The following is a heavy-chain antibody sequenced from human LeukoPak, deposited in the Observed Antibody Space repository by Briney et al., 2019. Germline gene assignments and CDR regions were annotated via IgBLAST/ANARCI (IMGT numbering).Heavy chain of an antibody. D-gene: IGHD6-13*01. CDR3: ARAKAAAGTRSYGIDV. V-gene: IGHV1-2*02. CDR2: INPNSGGT. J-gene: IGHJ6*02. CDR1: GYTFTGYY. Sequence: ASVKVSCKASGYTFTGYYMHWVRQAPGQGLEWMGWINPNSGGTNYAQKFQGRVTMTRDTSISTAYMELSRLRSDDTAVYYCARAKAAAGTRSYGIDVWGQGTTVTVSS.